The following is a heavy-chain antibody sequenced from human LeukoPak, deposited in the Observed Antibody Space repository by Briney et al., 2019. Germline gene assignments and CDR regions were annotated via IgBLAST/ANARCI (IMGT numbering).Heavy chain of an antibody. D-gene: IGHD6-19*01. V-gene: IGHV4-59*01. CDR3: ARDSAGSGGWEFDY. CDR1: GGSISSYY. J-gene: IGHJ4*02. Sequence: SETLSLTCSVSGGSISSYYWSWIRQPPGKGLEWIGYIYDSGSSNYNPSLKSRVTISVGTPKSQFSLKLSSVTAADTAVYYCARDSAGSGGWEFDYWGQGTLVTVSS. CDR2: IYDSGSS.